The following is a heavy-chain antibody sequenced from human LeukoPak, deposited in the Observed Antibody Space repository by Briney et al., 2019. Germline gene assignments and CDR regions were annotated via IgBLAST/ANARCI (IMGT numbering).Heavy chain of an antibody. V-gene: IGHV4-39*07. Sequence: SQTLSLTCTVSSGSISSGTYYWSWIRQPPGKGLEWIGSIYHSGSTYYNPSLKSRVTISVDTSKNQFSLKLSSVTAADTAVYYCAREVVATISRLAVPKILDYWGQGTLVTVSS. CDR2: IYHSGST. J-gene: IGHJ4*02. CDR3: AREVVATISRLAVPKILDY. D-gene: IGHD5-12*01. CDR1: SGSISSGTYY.